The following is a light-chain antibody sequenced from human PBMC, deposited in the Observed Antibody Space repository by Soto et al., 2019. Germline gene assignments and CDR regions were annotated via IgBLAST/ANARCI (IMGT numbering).Light chain of an antibody. CDR2: DVS. CDR3: CSYTSSSTYV. J-gene: IGLJ1*01. V-gene: IGLV2-14*01. CDR1: SSDVGAYNY. Sequence: QSVLTQPASVSGSPGQSITISCTGTSSDVGAYNYVSWFQQYPGKAPKLMIYDVSNWPSGVSNRFSGSKSGNTASLTISGLQAEDEADYYCCSYTSSSTYVFGTGTKVTVL.